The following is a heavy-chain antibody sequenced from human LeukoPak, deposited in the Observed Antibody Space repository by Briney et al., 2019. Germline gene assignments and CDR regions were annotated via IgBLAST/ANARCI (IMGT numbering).Heavy chain of an antibody. D-gene: IGHD3-16*01. CDR3: WGKAKSSGGGVTDY. Sequence: AGGSLRLSCAASGFIFSGYSMNWVRQAPGKGLEWVSSISSSSSYIYYADSVKGRFSISRDNAKNSLYLQMNSLRAEDTAVYYCWGKAKSSGGGVTDYWGQGTLVTVSS. CDR1: GFIFSGYS. CDR2: ISSSSSYI. J-gene: IGHJ4*02. V-gene: IGHV3-21*01.